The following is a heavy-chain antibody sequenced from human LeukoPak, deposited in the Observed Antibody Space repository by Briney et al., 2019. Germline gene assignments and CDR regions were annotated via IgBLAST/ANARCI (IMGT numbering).Heavy chain of an antibody. J-gene: IGHJ4*02. V-gene: IGHV3-7*05. CDR3: ARGRAVQD. D-gene: IGHD1-1*01. CDR2: IKEEGSEK. CDR1: GFTFSSYW. Sequence: PGGSLRLSCAASGFTFSSYWMSWVRQAPGKGLEWVANIKEEGSEKYYVDSVKGRFTISRDNAKNSCSLQMNSLRVEDTALYYCARGRAVQDWGQGTLVIVSS.